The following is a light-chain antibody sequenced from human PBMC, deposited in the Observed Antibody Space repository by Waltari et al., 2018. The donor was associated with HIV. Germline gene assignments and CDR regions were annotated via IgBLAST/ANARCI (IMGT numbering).Light chain of an antibody. CDR2: EVS. J-gene: IGLJ2*01. CDR3: SSYTSSSTRVV. Sequence: QSALTQPASVSGSPGQSITLPCTGTSSDVGGYNSVLWYQQHPGKAPKLMIYEVSNRPSGVSNRFSGSKSGNTASLTISGLQAEDEADYYCSSYTSSSTRVVFGGGTKLTVL. CDR1: SSDVGGYNS. V-gene: IGLV2-14*01.